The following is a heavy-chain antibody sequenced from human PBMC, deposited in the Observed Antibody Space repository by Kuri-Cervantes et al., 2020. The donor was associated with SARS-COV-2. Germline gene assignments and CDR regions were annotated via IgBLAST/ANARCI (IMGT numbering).Heavy chain of an antibody. D-gene: IGHD6-6*01. CDR1: GFTFSSYE. CDR2: ISSSGSTI. CDR3: ARDSSSPFDY. V-gene: IGHV3-48*03. Sequence: GGSLRLSCAASGFTFSSYEMNWVRQAPGKGLEWVSYISSSGSTIYYADSVKGRFTISRDNAKNSLYLQMNNLRAEDTAVYYCARDSSSPFDYWGQGTLVTVSS. J-gene: IGHJ4*02.